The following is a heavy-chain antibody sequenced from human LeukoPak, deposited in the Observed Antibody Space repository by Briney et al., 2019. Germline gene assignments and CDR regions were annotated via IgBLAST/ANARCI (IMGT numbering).Heavy chain of an antibody. J-gene: IGHJ6*03. CDR3: ARDLYYDSSGAGYYYHYMDV. D-gene: IGHD3-22*01. CDR2: ISAYNGNT. CDR1: GYTFTSYG. Sequence: ASVKVSCKASGYTFTSYGISWVRQAPGQGLEWMGWISAYNGNTNYAQKLQGRVTMTTDTSTSTAYMELRSLRSDDTAVYYCARDLYYDSSGAGYYYHYMDVWGKGTTVTVSS. V-gene: IGHV1-18*01.